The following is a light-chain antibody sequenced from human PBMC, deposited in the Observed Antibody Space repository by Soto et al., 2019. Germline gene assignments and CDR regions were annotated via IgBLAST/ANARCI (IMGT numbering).Light chain of an antibody. Sequence: EIVMTQSPATLSASPGERATLSCRASQSVSSNLAWYQQKPGQAPRLLIYGASTRATTIPARFSGSGSGTEFTPTISRLQSEDFAVYYCQQYNNWPPTFGGGTKVEIK. CDR3: QQYNNWPPT. CDR2: GAS. CDR1: QSVSSN. V-gene: IGKV3-15*01. J-gene: IGKJ4*01.